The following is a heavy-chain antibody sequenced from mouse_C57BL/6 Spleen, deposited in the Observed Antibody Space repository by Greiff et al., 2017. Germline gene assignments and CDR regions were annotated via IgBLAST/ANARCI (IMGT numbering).Heavy chain of an antibody. Sequence: QVQLQQPGAELVRPGTSVKLSCKASGYTFTSYWMHWVKQRPGQGLEWIGVIDPSDSYTNYNQKFKGKATLTVDTSSSTAYMQLSSLTSEDSAVYYCAREGLLRFCTYFDDWGQGTTLTVSS. V-gene: IGHV1-59*01. CDR2: IDPSDSYT. CDR3: AREGLLRFCTYFDD. D-gene: IGHD1-1*01. J-gene: IGHJ2*01. CDR1: GYTFTSYW.